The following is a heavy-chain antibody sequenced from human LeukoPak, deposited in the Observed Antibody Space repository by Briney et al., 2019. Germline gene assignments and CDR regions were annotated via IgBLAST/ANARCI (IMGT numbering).Heavy chain of an antibody. D-gene: IGHD1-26*01. CDR3: ARVNSGSYGGSIDY. V-gene: IGHV4-4*02. CDR2: IYHSGII. J-gene: IGHJ4*02. Sequence: SGTLSLTCGVSSGSISSSNWWSWVRQPPGKGLEWIGDIYHSGIINCNPSLKSRVTLSVDKSKNQFSLKLRSVTAADTAMYYRARVNSGSYGGSIDYWGQGTLVTVSS. CDR1: SGSISSSNW.